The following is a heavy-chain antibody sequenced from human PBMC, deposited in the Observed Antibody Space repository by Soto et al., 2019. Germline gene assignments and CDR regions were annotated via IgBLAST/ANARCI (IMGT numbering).Heavy chain of an antibody. CDR3: ARGASYYDFWSGYLGAFDI. CDR2: MNPNSGNT. CDR1: GYTFTSYD. Sequence: ASVKVSCKASGYTFTSYDINWVRQATGQGLEWMVCMNPNSGNTGYAQKFQGRVTMTRNTSISTAYMELSSLRSEDTAVYYCARGASYYDFWSGYLGAFDIWGQGTMVTVSS. J-gene: IGHJ3*02. D-gene: IGHD3-3*01. V-gene: IGHV1-8*01.